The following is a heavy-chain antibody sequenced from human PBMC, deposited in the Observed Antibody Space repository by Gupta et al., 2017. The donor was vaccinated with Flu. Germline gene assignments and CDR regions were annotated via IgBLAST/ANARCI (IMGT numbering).Heavy chain of an antibody. V-gene: IGHV4-39*01. Sequence: QLQLQESGPGLVQPSEPLSLICTVSSDSITSNDYLWGWIRQPPGKGLEWIGHADYRGNTFDSPSHKSRSTMSVDTSKSKFTLRLNSVTAADTAIYYCARRNIDAKTFDNGGQGTPVTVSS. J-gene: IGHJ1*01. CDR3: ARRNIDAKTFDN. D-gene: IGHD1/OR15-1a*01. CDR2: ADYRGNT. CDR1: SDSITSNDYL.